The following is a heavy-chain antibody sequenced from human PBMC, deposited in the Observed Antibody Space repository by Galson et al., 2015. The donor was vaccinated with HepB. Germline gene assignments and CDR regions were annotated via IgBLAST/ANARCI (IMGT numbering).Heavy chain of an antibody. V-gene: IGHV3-53*01. CDR2: IFDSAYT. D-gene: IGHD6-13*01. CDR3: ARKVSIAAGTLDAFVF. J-gene: IGHJ3*01. Sequence: SLRLSCAASGFSSGSFYMTWGHQAPGEGLEWAAVIFDSAYTTDTQQSAVFVKGRLTISRDNSKNTMFLQLNRLRAEATALYYCARKVSIAAGTLDAFVFWCQGTMVTVSS. CDR1: GFSSGSFY.